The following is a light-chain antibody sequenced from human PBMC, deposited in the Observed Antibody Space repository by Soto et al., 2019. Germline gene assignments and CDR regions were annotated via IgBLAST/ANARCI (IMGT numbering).Light chain of an antibody. Sequence: DIQMTQSPAYGSAAVGYRVTITCRASQGINNWLAWYQQKPGRAPKVLISVVSSLQSGVPSRFSGSGSETDFTLTISSLQPEDFATYYSQQGDSFPLTFGGGTKVDIK. J-gene: IGKJ4*01. V-gene: IGKV1-12*01. CDR1: QGINNW. CDR3: QQGDSFPLT. CDR2: VVS.